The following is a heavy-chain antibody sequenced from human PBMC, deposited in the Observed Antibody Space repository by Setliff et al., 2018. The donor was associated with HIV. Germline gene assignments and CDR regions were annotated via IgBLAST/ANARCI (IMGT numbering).Heavy chain of an antibody. CDR1: GYRFTSYW. CDR2: IYPGDSDT. D-gene: IGHD1-26*01. CDR3: ASSIVGAPNAFDI. V-gene: IGHV5-51*01. Sequence: GESLKISCQGSGYRFTSYWIAWVRQMPGKGLEWMGIIYPGDSDTRYSPSFQGQVTISVDKSITTAYLQWSSLKASDTAMYYCASSIVGAPNAFDIWGQGTMVTVSS. J-gene: IGHJ3*02.